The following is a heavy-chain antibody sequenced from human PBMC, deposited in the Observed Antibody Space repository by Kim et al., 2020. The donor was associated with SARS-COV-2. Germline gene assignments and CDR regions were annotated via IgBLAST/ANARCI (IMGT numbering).Heavy chain of an antibody. CDR1: GFTFSSYA. Sequence: GGSLRLSCAASGFTFSSYAMHWVRQAPGKGLEWVAVISYDGSNKYYADSVKGRFTISRDNSKNTLYLQMNSLRAEDTAVYYCAREGWFGELLYQVSFDIWGQGTMVTVSS. CDR3: AREGWFGELLYQVSFDI. D-gene: IGHD3-10*01. J-gene: IGHJ3*02. V-gene: IGHV3-30*04. CDR2: ISYDGSNK.